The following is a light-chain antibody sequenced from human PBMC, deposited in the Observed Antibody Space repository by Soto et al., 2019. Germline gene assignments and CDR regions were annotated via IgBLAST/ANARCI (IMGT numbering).Light chain of an antibody. CDR2: EVS. J-gene: IGLJ1*01. CDR1: SSDVGGYNY. V-gene: IGLV2-14*01. CDR3: NSYTSKSTGV. Sequence: QAALTQPASVSGSPGQSIPISCTGTSSDVGGYNYVSWYQQHPGKAPKLIIYEVSNRPSGVSNRFSGSKSGNTASLTISGLQAEDEADYYCNSYTSKSTGVFGTGPKVTVL.